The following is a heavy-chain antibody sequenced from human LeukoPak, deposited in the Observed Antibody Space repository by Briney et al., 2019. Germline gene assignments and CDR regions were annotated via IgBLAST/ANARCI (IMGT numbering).Heavy chain of an antibody. V-gene: IGHV3-66*01. J-gene: IGHJ4*02. Sequence: GGSLRLSCAASGFTVSSNYMSWVRQAPGKGLEWVSVIYSGGSTYYADSVKGRFTISRDNSKNTLYLQMNSLRAEDTAVYYCARVWTTVSVVLDYWGQGTLVTVSS. CDR2: IYSGGST. D-gene: IGHD4-17*01. CDR3: ARVWTTVSVVLDY. CDR1: GFTVSSNY.